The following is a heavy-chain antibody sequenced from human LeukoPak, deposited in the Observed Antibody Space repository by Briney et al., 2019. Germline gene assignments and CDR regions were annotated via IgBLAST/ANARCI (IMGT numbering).Heavy chain of an antibody. J-gene: IGHJ6*03. V-gene: IGHV4-34*01. CDR2: INHSGST. D-gene: IGHD1/OR15-1a*01. CDR3: ASLKALGNKYNYYYYYMDV. Sequence: SETLSLTCAVYGGSFSGYYWGWIRQPPGKGLEWIGEINHSGSTNYNPSLKSRVTISVDTSKNQFSLKLSSVTAADTAVYYCASLKALGNKYNYYYYYMDVWGKGTTVTVSS. CDR1: GGSFSGYY.